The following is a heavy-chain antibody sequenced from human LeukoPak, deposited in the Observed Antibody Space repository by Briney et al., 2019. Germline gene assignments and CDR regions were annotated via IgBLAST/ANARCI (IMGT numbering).Heavy chain of an antibody. D-gene: IGHD3-22*01. Sequence: ASVKVSCKVSGYTLTELSMHWVRQAPGKGLEWMGGFDPEDGETIYAQKFQGRVTMTEDTSTDTAYMELSSLRSEDTAVYYCAIRSYYYDSSGYYYANGFDYWGQGTLVTVSS. J-gene: IGHJ4*02. CDR3: AIRSYYYDSSGYYYANGFDY. V-gene: IGHV1-24*01. CDR1: GYTLTELS. CDR2: FDPEDGET.